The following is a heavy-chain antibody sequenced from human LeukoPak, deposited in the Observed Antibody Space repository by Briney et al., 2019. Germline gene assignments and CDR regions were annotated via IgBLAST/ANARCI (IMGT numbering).Heavy chain of an antibody. V-gene: IGHV4-4*07. D-gene: IGHD2-15*01. CDR1: GGSISSYY. CDR3: AREWADGCSGGSCYSLGYYYYYMDA. Sequence: NPSETLSLTCTVSGGSISSYYWSWILQPAGKGLEWIGRIYTSGSTNYNPSLKSRATMSVDTSKNQFSLKLSSVTAADTAVYYCAREWADGCSGGSCYSLGYYYYYMDAWGKGTTVTVSS. CDR2: IYTSGST. J-gene: IGHJ6*03.